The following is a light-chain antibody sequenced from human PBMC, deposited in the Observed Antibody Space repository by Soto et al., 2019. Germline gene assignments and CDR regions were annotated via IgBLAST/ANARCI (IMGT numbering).Light chain of an antibody. Sequence: EIVLTQSPATLSLSPGARAPLSCRASQSVSSYLAWYQQQPGQAPRLLIYDASNRATGIPDRFSGSGSGTDFTLTISRLEPEDFAVYYCQQYGSSGTFGQGTKVDIK. CDR3: QQYGSSGT. J-gene: IGKJ1*01. V-gene: IGKV3-20*01. CDR1: QSVSSY. CDR2: DAS.